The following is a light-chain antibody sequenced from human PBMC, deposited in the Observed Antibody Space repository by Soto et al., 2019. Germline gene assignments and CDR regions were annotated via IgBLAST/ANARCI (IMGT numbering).Light chain of an antibody. CDR3: MQALQTPT. V-gene: IGKV2-28*01. CDR1: QSLLHSNGYNY. CDR2: LGS. J-gene: IGKJ5*01. Sequence: IVRAWSPLSLPATPREPASTSCMSTQSLLHSNGYNYLDWYLQKPGQSPQLLIYLGSNRASGVPDRFSGSGSGTDFTLKISRVEAEDVGVYYCMQALQTPTFGQGARLEI.